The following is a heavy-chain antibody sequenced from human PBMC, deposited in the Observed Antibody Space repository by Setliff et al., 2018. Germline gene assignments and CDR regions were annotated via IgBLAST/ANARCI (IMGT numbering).Heavy chain of an antibody. CDR3: ARRDSTGFYGYSFDF. J-gene: IGHJ4*02. D-gene: IGHD3-22*01. CDR2: VXXSXNT. Sequence: LSLTCTVSGDSISRSTYYWGWIRQSPGKGLDWIGTVXXSXNTXXXPSLKSRVTISVDTSKNQFSLKLTSVSAADTAVYYCARRDSTGFYGYSFDFWGQGTLVTV. CDR1: GDSISRSTYY. V-gene: IGHV4-39*01.